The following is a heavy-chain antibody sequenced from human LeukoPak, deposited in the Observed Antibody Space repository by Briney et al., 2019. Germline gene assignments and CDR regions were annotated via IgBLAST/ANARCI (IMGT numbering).Heavy chain of an antibody. J-gene: IGHJ4*02. Sequence: GGSLRLSCAASGFTFSSYGMNWVRKAPGRGLEWVAFISLSGNDKYHADSVKGRFIIFRDDSKNTLHLQMNSLRAEDTAVYYCAKDRDVGAAGYYFGYWGQGTLLTVSA. CDR3: AKDRDVGAAGYYFGY. CDR1: GFTFSSYG. D-gene: IGHD6-13*01. V-gene: IGHV3-30*18. CDR2: ISLSGNDK.